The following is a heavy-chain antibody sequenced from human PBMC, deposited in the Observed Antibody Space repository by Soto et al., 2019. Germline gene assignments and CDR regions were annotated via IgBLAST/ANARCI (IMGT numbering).Heavy chain of an antibody. Sequence: GGSLRRSCAACGFTFDDYSIHWVRQAPWKGLEWVSSITWNSGNLVYAASVKGRFTISRDNARNSLYLQMNSLRTEDTAIYYCAKRAGTTRGTFDLLCGRTTVTVSS. CDR2: ITWNSGNL. V-gene: IGHV3-9*01. D-gene: IGHD1-7*01. CDR1: GFTFDDYS. CDR3: AKRAGTTRGTFDL. J-gene: IGHJ3*01.